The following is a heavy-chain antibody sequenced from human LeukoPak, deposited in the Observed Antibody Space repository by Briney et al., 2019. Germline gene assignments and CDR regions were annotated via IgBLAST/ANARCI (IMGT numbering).Heavy chain of an antibody. D-gene: IGHD3-10*01. CDR2: IHYDGARS. J-gene: IGHJ4*02. CDR1: GFTFSGYG. CDR3: AKAIWVAATSSWFCLDY. Sequence: PGGSLRLSCAASGFTFSGYGMHWVRQAPGKGLEWVAFIHYDGARSYYADSVKGRFTISRGNSRNTLYLQMNSLRPEDTAVYYCAKAIWVAATSSWFCLDYWGQGTLVTVSS. V-gene: IGHV3-30*02.